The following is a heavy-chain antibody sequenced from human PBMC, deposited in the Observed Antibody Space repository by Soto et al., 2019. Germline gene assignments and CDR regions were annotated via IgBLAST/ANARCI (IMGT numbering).Heavy chain of an antibody. CDR3: AREWDNDGGYYFDY. V-gene: IGHV3-7*03. D-gene: IGHD3-16*01. J-gene: IGHJ4*02. CDR1: GFTFSSYW. CDR2: IKQDGSEK. Sequence: GGSLRLSCAASGFTFSSYWMSWVRQAPGKGLEWVANIKQDGSEKYYVDSVKGRFTISRDNAKNSLYLQMNSLRAEDTAVYYCAREWDNDGGYYFDYWGQGTLVTVSS.